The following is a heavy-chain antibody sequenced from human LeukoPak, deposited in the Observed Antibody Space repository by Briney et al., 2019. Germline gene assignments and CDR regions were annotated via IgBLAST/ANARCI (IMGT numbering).Heavy chain of an antibody. J-gene: IGHJ5*02. CDR1: GFTFSDYY. CDR2: ISSSGSTI. D-gene: IGHD5-18*01. V-gene: IGHV3-11*01. Sequence: PGGSLRLSCAASGFTFSDYYMSWIRQAPGEGLEWVSYISSSGSTIYYADSVKGRFTISRDNAKNSLYLQMNSLRAEDTAAYYCAREGIGYSYGYSWFDPWGQGTLVTVSS. CDR3: AREGIGYSYGYSWFDP.